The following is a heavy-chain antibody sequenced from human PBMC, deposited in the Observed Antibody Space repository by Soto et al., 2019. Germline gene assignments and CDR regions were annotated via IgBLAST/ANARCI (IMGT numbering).Heavy chain of an antibody. CDR2: ISSSSSTI. CDR3: ARFGYCSGGSCFYGMDV. D-gene: IGHD2-15*01. Sequence: GGSLRLSCAASGFTFSSYSMNWVRQAPGKGLEWVSYISSSSSTIYYADSVKGRFTISRDNAKNSLYLQMNSLRDEDTAVYYCARFGYCSGGSCFYGMDVWGQGTTVTVSS. J-gene: IGHJ6*02. V-gene: IGHV3-48*02. CDR1: GFTFSSYS.